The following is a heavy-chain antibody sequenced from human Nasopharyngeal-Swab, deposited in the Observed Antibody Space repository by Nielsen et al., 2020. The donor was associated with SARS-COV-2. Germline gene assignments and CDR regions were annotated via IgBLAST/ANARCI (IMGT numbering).Heavy chain of an antibody. CDR2: ISSDSTNR. V-gene: IGHV3-21*05. Sequence: GGSLRLSCVVSGFTFGNHNMNWVRQAPGKGLEWISYISSDSTNRQYADSVKGRFTISRDNAKNSLYLQMNSLRAEDTAVYYCARDGLDYDFWSAYFMDVWGQGTTVTVSS. J-gene: IGHJ6*02. D-gene: IGHD3-3*01. CDR1: GFTFGNHN. CDR3: ARDGLDYDFWSAYFMDV.